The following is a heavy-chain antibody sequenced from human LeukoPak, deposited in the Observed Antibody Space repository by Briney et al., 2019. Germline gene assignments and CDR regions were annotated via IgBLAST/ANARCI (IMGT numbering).Heavy chain of an antibody. CDR2: IYHSGST. CDR1: GGSFSNYH. CDR3: ARGRSAFDSTSYYYEI. Sequence: SETLSLTCAVYGGSFSNYHWSWIRQPPGQGLEWIGEIYHSGSTNYNPSLKSRVTTSVDASNNQFSLKLTSVTAADTAVYYCARGRSAFDSTSYYYEIWGRGILVTVSS. V-gene: IGHV4-34*01. D-gene: IGHD3-22*01. J-gene: IGHJ4*02.